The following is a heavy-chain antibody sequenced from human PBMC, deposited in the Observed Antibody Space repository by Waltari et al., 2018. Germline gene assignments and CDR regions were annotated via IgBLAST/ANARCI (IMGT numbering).Heavy chain of an antibody. CDR1: GGNFTSYA. Sequence: QVQLVQSGAEVQKPGSSVTVSCKASGGNFTSYAIRWVRQAPGQGLEWMGGIIPIFGTANYAQKFQGRVTITADKSTSTAYMELSSLRSEDTAVYYCARARVTIFGVVIGDFDYWGQGTLVTVSS. D-gene: IGHD3-3*01. J-gene: IGHJ4*02. V-gene: IGHV1-69*14. CDR2: IIPIFGTA. CDR3: ARARVTIFGVVIGDFDY.